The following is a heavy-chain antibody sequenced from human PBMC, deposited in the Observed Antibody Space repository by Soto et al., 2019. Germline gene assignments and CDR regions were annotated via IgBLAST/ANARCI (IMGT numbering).Heavy chain of an antibody. CDR3: ARGSSVAGLDY. V-gene: IGHV4-61*01. J-gene: IGHJ4*02. CDR1: GGSISSSSYY. Sequence: SETLSLTCSVSGGSISSSSYYWSWIRQPPGKGLEWIGYIYYSGSTNYNPSLKSRVTISVDTSKNQFSLKLSSVTAADTAVYYCARGSSVAGLDYWGQGTLVTVSS. CDR2: IYYSGST. D-gene: IGHD6-19*01.